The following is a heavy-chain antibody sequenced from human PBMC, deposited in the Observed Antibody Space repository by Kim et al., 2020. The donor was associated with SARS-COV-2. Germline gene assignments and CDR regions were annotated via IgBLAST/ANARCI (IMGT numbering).Heavy chain of an antibody. V-gene: IGHV3-30*18. Sequence: GGSLRLSCAASGFTFSRYGMHWVRQAPGKGLEWVAVIYIDGSNKYYADSVKGRFTISRDNSKNTLYLQMNSLRAEDTAVYYCAKDWGLLWFGPFDYWGQGTLVTVSS. CDR3: AKDWGLLWFGPFDY. CDR2: IYIDGSNK. CDR1: GFTFSRYG. D-gene: IGHD3-10*01. J-gene: IGHJ4*02.